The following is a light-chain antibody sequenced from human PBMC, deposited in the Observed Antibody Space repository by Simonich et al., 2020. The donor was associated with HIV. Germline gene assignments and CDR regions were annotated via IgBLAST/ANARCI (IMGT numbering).Light chain of an antibody. Sequence: DIVMTQSPDSLAVSLGERATINCKSSQSVLYSSNNKNYLAWYQKKPGQPPKLHIDWASTRESGVPDRFSGSGSGTDFTLTISSLQAEDVAVYYCQQDYSIPWTFGQGTKVEIK. V-gene: IGKV4-1*01. CDR2: WAS. J-gene: IGKJ1*01. CDR1: QSVLYSSNNKNY. CDR3: QQDYSIPWT.